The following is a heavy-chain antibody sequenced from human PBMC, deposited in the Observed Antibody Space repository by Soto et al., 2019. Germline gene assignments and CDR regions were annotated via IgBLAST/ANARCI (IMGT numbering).Heavy chain of an antibody. CDR1: GYNFNTNW. D-gene: IGHD6-19*01. CDR3: ARVFGSGWSGFDH. CDR2: IFPSDSDI. J-gene: IGHJ5*02. V-gene: IGHV5-51*03. Sequence: EVQLVQSGAEVKKSGESLKISCKGSGYNFNTNWIGWVRQMPGKGLEWMGVIFPSDSDIRYIPSLQGQVTISADKSISTTYLQWRSLTASDTAMYYCARVFGSGWSGFDHWGQGTLVTVSS.